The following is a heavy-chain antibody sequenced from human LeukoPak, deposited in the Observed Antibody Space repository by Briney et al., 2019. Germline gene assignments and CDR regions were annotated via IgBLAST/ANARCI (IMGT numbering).Heavy chain of an antibody. CDR2: INGDGSST. CDR1: GFTFSSYW. Sequence: GGSLRLSCAASGFTFSSYWMHWVRQAPGKGLVWVSRINGDGSSTSYADSVKGRFSISRDNTRNTVYMQMNSLRAEDTAVYYCAKNAHYQGYSYGGIDYWGQGTLVTVSS. CDR3: AKNAHYQGYSYGGIDY. D-gene: IGHD5-18*01. J-gene: IGHJ4*02. V-gene: IGHV3-74*01.